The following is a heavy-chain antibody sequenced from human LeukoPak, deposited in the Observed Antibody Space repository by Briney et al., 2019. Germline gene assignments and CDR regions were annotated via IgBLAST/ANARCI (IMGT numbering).Heavy chain of an antibody. Sequence: PSETLSLTCAVYGGSFSGYYWSWIRQPPGKGLEWIGEINHSGSTNYNPSLKSRVTISVDTSKNQFSLKLTSVTAADTAVYYCESSTIFGVVANWFDPWGQGTLVTVSS. CDR2: INHSGST. CDR3: ESSTIFGVVANWFDP. CDR1: GGSFSGYY. V-gene: IGHV4-34*01. D-gene: IGHD3-3*01. J-gene: IGHJ5*02.